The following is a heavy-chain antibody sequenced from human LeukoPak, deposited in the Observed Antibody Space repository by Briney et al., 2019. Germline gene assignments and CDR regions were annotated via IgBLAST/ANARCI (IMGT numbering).Heavy chain of an antibody. J-gene: IGHJ4*02. V-gene: IGHV3-23*01. CDR1: GFTVSSNS. Sequence: GGSLRLSCTVSGFTVSSNSMSWVRQAPRKGLEWVSAISGSGGSTYYADSVKGRFTISRDNSKNSLYLQMNSLRAEDTAVYYCARVEGNIVTTTEGYFDYWGQGTLVTVSS. CDR3: ARVEGNIVTTTEGYFDY. D-gene: IGHD5-12*01. CDR2: ISGSGGST.